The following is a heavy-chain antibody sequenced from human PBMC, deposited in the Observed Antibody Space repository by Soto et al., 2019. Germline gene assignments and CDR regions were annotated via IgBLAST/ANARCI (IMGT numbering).Heavy chain of an antibody. Sequence: SETLSLTCTVSGGSISSGGYYRSWIRQHPGKGLEWIGYIYYSGSTYYNPSLKSRVTISVDTSKNQFSLKLSSVTAADTAVYYCARARGFGELLFFWFDPWGQGTLVTVSS. V-gene: IGHV4-31*03. D-gene: IGHD3-10*01. CDR1: GGSISSGGYY. CDR2: IYYSGST. J-gene: IGHJ5*02. CDR3: ARARGFGELLFFWFDP.